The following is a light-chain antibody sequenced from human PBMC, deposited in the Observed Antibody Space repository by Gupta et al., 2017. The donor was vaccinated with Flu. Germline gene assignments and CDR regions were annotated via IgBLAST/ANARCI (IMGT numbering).Light chain of an antibody. CDR2: RAS. Sequence: IQTTQSPSTLSTSVGDRVTITCRASQTIATVFTWYQHRPGKAPKLLIFRASSLESGVPSRFSGGGSGTEFTLSISSLQPDDFATYFCQQANNFPWTFGQGTKVEIK. CDR3: QQANNFPWT. J-gene: IGKJ1*01. V-gene: IGKV1-5*03. CDR1: QTIATV.